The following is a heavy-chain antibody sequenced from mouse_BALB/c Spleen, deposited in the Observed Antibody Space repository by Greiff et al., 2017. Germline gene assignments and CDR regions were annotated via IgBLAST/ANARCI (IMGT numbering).Heavy chain of an antibody. V-gene: IGHV1S135*01. CDR2: IDPFNGGT. J-gene: IGHJ1*01. Sequence: EVQLVESGPELMKPGASVKISCKASGYSFTSYYMHWVKQSHGKSLEWIGYIDPFNGGTSYNQKFKGKATLTVDKSSSTAYMHLSSLTSEDSAVYYCAKAFHYYGSSWRYFDVWGAGTTVTVSS. CDR3: AKAFHYYGSSWRYFDV. D-gene: IGHD1-1*01. CDR1: GYSFTSYY.